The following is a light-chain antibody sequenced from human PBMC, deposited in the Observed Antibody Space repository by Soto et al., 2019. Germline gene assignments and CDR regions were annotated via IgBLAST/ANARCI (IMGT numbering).Light chain of an antibody. Sequence: EIVMTQSPATLSVSPGERATLSCRASQSVSSNLAWYQQKPGQAPRLLIYGASTRAAGIPDRFSASGSGTHFTLTINRLEPEDFAVYFCQQFGTSPYTFGQGTKVDIK. J-gene: IGKJ2*01. CDR1: QSVSSN. CDR2: GAS. CDR3: QQFGTSPYT. V-gene: IGKV3-20*01.